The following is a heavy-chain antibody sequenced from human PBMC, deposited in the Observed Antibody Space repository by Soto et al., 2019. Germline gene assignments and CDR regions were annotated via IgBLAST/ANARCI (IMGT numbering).Heavy chain of an antibody. Sequence: QVQLQESGPGLVKPSGTLSLTCAVSGGSISSSNWWSWVRQPPGKGLEWIGEIYHSGSTNYNPSLKSRVTRSVDKSTNQFSLKLSSVTAADTAVYYCARAAMGGSSWPFDYWGQGTLVTVSS. CDR1: GGSISSSNW. V-gene: IGHV4-4*02. CDR3: ARAAMGGSSWPFDY. CDR2: IYHSGST. J-gene: IGHJ4*02. D-gene: IGHD6-13*01.